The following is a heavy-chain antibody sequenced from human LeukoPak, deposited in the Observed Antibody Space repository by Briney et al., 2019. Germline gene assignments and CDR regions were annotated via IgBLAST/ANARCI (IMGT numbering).Heavy chain of an antibody. CDR1: GGSISRTGYY. J-gene: IGHJ4*02. CDR2: INHSGST. V-gene: IGHV4-39*07. CDR3: ASYDY. Sequence: PSETLSLTCTVSGGSISRTGYYWGWIRQPPGKGLEWIGEINHSGSTNYNPSLKSRVTISVDTSKNQFSLKLSSVTAADTAVYYCASYDYWGQGTLVTVSS.